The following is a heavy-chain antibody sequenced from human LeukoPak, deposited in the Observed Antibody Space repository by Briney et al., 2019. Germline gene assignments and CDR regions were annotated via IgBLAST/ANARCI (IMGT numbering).Heavy chain of an antibody. CDR2: IYYSGST. CDR3: ARLGGVGATCFDY. J-gene: IGHJ4*02. CDR1: GGSISSSSYY. Sequence: SETLSLTCTVSGGSISSSSYYWGWIRQPPGKGLEWIGGIYYSGSTYYNPSLKSRVTISVDTSKNQFSLKLSSVTAADTAVYYCARLGGVGATCFDYWGQGTLVTVSS. V-gene: IGHV4-39*01. D-gene: IGHD1-26*01.